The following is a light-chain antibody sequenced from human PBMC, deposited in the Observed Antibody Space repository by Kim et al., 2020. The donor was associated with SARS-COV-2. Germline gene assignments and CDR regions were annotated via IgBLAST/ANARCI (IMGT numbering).Light chain of an antibody. J-gene: IGLJ3*02. CDR2: LNSDGSH. Sequence: LGASVKLTCTLSSGHSSYAIAWHQQQPEKGPRYLMKLNSDGSHSKGDGIPDRFSGSSSGAERYLTISRLQSEDEADYYCQTWGTGVFGGGTQLTVL. CDR1: SGHSSYA. CDR3: QTWGTGV. V-gene: IGLV4-69*01.